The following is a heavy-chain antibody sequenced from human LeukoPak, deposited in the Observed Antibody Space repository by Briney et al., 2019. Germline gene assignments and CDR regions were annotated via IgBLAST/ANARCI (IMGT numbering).Heavy chain of an antibody. CDR1: GGSISNYY. Sequence: SETLSLTCTVSGGSISNYYWSWIRQSPGKGLEWIGYIYYTGNTNYNPSLESRVIISVDTSKNQFSLKLSSVTAADTAVYYCARHECGGSCYPEDYWGQGILVTVSS. CDR3: ARHECGGSCYPEDY. CDR2: IYYTGNT. D-gene: IGHD2-15*01. J-gene: IGHJ4*02. V-gene: IGHV4-59*08.